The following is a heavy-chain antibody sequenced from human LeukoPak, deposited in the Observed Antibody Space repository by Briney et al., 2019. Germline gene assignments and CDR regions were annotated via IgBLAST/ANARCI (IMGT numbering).Heavy chain of an antibody. CDR2: IYYSGST. D-gene: IGHD3-9*01. CDR3: ARVGFYVSLTGYDADWFYP. Sequence: SETLSLTCTVSGGSISCSSYVWDWIRQPPGKGLEWIGSIYYSGSTYYNPSLKSRVTISVDTSKNQFSLKLSSVTAADTAVYYCARVGFYVSLTGYDADWFYPWGQGTLVTVSS. CDR1: GGSISCSSYV. V-gene: IGHV4-39*01. J-gene: IGHJ5*02.